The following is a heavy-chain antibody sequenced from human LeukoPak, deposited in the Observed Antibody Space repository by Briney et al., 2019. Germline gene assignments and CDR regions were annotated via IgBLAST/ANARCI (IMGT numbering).Heavy chain of an antibody. CDR2: MNAGNGNT. CDR1: GYIFTDYA. V-gene: IGHV1-3*01. Sequence: ASVKVSCKASGYIFTDYAIHWLRQAPGQRPEWMGWMNAGNGNTKYAQKFQGRITLIRDTSAATAYMELSSLRHDDLAVDYCARGRGTSGSNRDFYYYYYMDVWGKGTTVTVSS. CDR3: ARGRGTSGSNRDFYYYYYMDV. J-gene: IGHJ6*03. D-gene: IGHD1/OR15-1a*01.